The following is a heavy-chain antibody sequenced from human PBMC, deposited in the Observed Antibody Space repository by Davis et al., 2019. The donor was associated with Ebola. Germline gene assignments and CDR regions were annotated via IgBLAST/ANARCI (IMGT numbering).Heavy chain of an antibody. J-gene: IGHJ6*02. V-gene: IGHV1-46*01. D-gene: IGHD3-10*01. CDR2: IYLNSGRT. Sequence: ASVKVSCKASGYTFTSYSMHWVRQAPGQGLEWMGLIYLNSGRTTYAQNFQGRATMTRDTSISTAYVQLSSLRSEDTAVFYCVRGMARGDFGLDVWGQGTTVTVSS. CDR3: VRGMARGDFGLDV. CDR1: GYTFTSYS.